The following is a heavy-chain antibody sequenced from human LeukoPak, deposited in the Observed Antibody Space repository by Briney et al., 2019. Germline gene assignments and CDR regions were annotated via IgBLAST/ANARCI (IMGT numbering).Heavy chain of an antibody. D-gene: IGHD3-3*02. CDR2: IYYSGST. Sequence: SETLSLTCTVSGGSISSGGYSWSWLRQHPGKGLEWIGYIYYSGSTYYNPSLKSRVTISVDTSKNQFSLKLSSVTAADTAVYYCARGAFPTFFSEEWGQGTLVTVSS. V-gene: IGHV4-31*03. CDR3: ARGAFPTFFSEE. J-gene: IGHJ4*02. CDR1: GGSISSGGYS.